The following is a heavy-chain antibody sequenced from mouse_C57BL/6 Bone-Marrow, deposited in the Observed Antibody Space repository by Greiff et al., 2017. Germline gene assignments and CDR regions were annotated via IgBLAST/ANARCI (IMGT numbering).Heavy chain of an antibody. D-gene: IGHD1-1*01. CDR1: GFTFSSYT. V-gene: IGHV5-9*01. Sequence: EVMLVESGGGLVKPGGSLKLSCAASGFTFSSYTMSWVRQTPEKRLQWVAAISGGGGNTYYPDSVKGRFTISRDNDKNLLYMQISSLRSEDTALYYCSRQVTTVLATKYFDVWGTGTTVTVSS. CDR2: ISGGGGNT. CDR3: SRQVTTVLATKYFDV. J-gene: IGHJ1*03.